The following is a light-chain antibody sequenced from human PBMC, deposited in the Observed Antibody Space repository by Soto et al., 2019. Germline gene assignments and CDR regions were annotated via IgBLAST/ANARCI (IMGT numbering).Light chain of an antibody. V-gene: IGLV7-43*01. CDR3: LLYDGAYYV. CDR1: TGAVTSAYY. J-gene: IGLJ1*01. Sequence: QAVVTQEPSLTVSPGGTVTLTCASSTGAVTSAYYPNWFQQKPGQAPRALIYSTSNKRSWTPARFSGSLLGGKAALTLSGVQPEDEAEYYCLLYDGAYYVFGTGTKLTVL. CDR2: STS.